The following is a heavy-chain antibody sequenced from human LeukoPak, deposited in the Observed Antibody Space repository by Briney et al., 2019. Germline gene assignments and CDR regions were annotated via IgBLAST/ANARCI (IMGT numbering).Heavy chain of an antibody. V-gene: IGHV3-30-3*01. CDR3: ARGSLLRLGDY. CDR2: ISYDGSKK. D-gene: IGHD3-22*01. J-gene: IGHJ4*02. Sequence: PGGSLRLSCAASGFIFSDYAIHWVRQAPGKGLEWVAIISYDGSKKYYADSVKGRFTISRDNSKNTLYLQMNSLRAEDTAVYYCARGSLLRLGDYWGQGTLVTVSS. CDR1: GFIFSDYA.